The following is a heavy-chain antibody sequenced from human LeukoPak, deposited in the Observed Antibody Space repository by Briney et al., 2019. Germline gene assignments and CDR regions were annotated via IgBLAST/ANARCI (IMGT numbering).Heavy chain of an antibody. CDR3: ARDHGHSSGYYSSSPQCFQH. D-gene: IGHD3-22*01. V-gene: IGHV3-30-3*01. CDR1: GFTFSSYA. J-gene: IGHJ1*01. CDR2: ISYDGSNK. Sequence: GRSLRLSCAASGFTFSSYAMHWVRQAPGKGLEWVAVISYDGSNKYYADSVKGRFTISRDNSKNTLYLQMNSLRAEDAAVYYCARDHGHSSGYYSSSPQCFQHWGQGTLVTVSS.